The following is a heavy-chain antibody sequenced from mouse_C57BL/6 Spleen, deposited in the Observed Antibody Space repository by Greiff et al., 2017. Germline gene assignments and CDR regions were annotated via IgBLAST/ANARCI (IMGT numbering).Heavy chain of an antibody. D-gene: IGHD1-1*01. Sequence: QVQLKQSGPELVKPGASVKISCKASGYAFSSPRMNRVKQRPGKGLEWIGRIYPGDGDTNYNGEFKGKATLTADNSTSTAYMHSSILTSEDSAVYFCASSRFITTVVADYWGQGTTLTVSS. CDR2: IYPGDGDT. V-gene: IGHV1-82*01. CDR1: GYAFSSPR. CDR3: ASSRFITTVVADY. J-gene: IGHJ2*01.